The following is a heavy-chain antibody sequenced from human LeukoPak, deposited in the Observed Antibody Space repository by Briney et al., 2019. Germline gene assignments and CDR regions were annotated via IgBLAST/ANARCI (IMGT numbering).Heavy chain of an antibody. CDR3: AAQRGASLHDFWSTRLFDP. CDR1: GFTFHTSA. J-gene: IGHJ5*02. Sequence: SVKVSCKASGFTFHTSAMQWVRQARGQRLEWIGWIVLGSGNTVYSHKFHDRVIITRDMSTSTVYTELDSLGSEDTAVYYCAAQRGASLHDFWSTRLFDPWGQGTLVTVSS. CDR2: IVLGSGNT. D-gene: IGHD3-3*01. V-gene: IGHV1-58*02.